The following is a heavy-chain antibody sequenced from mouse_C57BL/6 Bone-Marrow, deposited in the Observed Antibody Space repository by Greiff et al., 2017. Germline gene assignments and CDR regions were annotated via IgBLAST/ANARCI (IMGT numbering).Heavy chain of an antibody. CDR2: IYPRSGNT. Sequence: QVQLQQSGAELARPGASVKLSCKASGYTFTCYGISWVKQRTGQGLEWIGEIYPRSGNTYYNEKFKGKATLTADKSSSTAYMELRSLTSEDSAVYFCATYGSSPYYAMDYWGQGTSVTVSS. CDR3: ATYGSSPYYAMDY. D-gene: IGHD1-1*01. V-gene: IGHV1-81*01. J-gene: IGHJ4*01. CDR1: GYTFTCYG.